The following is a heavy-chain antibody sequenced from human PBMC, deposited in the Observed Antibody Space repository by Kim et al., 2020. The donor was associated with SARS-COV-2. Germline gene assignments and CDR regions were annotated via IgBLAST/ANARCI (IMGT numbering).Heavy chain of an antibody. CDR3: ARGGVYQFDY. J-gene: IGHJ4*02. Sequence: NYNPSLKSRVTISVDTSRNQVSLKMSSVTAADTAVYYCARGGVYQFDYWGQGTLVTVSS. V-gene: IGHV4-59*09. D-gene: IGHD6-13*01.